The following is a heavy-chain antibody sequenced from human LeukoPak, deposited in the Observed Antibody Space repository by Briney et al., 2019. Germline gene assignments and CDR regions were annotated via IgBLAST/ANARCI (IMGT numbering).Heavy chain of an antibody. CDR1: GYTFTSYA. Sequence: ASVKVSCKASGYTFTSYAMHWVRQAPGQRLEWMGWINAGNGNTKYSQKFQGRVTITRDTTASTAYMGLSSLRSEDTAVYYCARGLKEYYYFDYWGQGTLVTVSS. CDR3: ARGLKEYYYFDY. V-gene: IGHV1-3*01. J-gene: IGHJ4*02. CDR2: INAGNGNT. D-gene: IGHD6-6*01.